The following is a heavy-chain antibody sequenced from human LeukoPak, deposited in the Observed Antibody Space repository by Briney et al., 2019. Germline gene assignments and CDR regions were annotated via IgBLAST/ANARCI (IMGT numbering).Heavy chain of an antibody. J-gene: IGHJ1*01. Sequence: SETLSLTCTVSGGSISSYYWSWIRQPPGKGLEWIGYIYYSGSTNYNPSLKSRVTISVDTSKNQFSLKLSSVTAADTAVYYCASWISGNYQYFQHWGQGTLVTVSS. CDR1: GGSISSYY. V-gene: IGHV4-59*01. CDR3: ASWISGNYQYFQH. D-gene: IGHD1-26*01. CDR2: IYYSGST.